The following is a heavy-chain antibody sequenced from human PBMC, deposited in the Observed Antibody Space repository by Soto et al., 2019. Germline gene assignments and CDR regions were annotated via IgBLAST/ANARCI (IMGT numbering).Heavy chain of an antibody. V-gene: IGHV5-51*01. CDR1: GYSFTSYW. CDR3: ARHRYCTSTSCYKYYYYGMDV. J-gene: IGHJ6*02. Sequence: GESLKISCKGSGYSFTSYWIGWVRQMPGKGREWMGIIYPGDSDTRYSPSFQGQVTISADKSISTAYLQWSSLKPSDTAMYYCARHRYCTSTSCYKYYYYGMDVWGQGTTVTVSS. D-gene: IGHD2-2*02. CDR2: IYPGDSDT.